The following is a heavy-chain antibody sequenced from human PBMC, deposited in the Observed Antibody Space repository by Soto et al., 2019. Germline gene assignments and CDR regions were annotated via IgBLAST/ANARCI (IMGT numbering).Heavy chain of an antibody. CDR3: ARVPDR. J-gene: IGHJ5*02. V-gene: IGHV4-30-2*01. Sequence: SETLSLTCAVSGGSISSGGYSWSWIRQPPVKGLEWIGYIYHSGSTYYNPSLKSRVTISVDRSKNQFSLKLSSVTAADTAVYYCARVPDRWGQGTLGTVSS. D-gene: IGHD2-2*01. CDR2: IYHSGST. CDR1: GGSISSGGYS.